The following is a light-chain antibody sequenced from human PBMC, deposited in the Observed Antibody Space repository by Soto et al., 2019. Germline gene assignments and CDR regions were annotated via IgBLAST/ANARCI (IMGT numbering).Light chain of an antibody. CDR1: ASDVGGYNF. CDR3: SSYAGSNNVV. CDR2: EVT. V-gene: IGLV2-8*01. J-gene: IGLJ2*01. Sequence: QAVVTQPPSASGSPGQSVTISCTGTASDVGGYNFVSWYQQHPGKAPKLMIYEVTKRPSGVPDRCSGSKSGNTASLTVSGLQAEDEADYYCSSYAGSNNVVFGGGTKLTVL.